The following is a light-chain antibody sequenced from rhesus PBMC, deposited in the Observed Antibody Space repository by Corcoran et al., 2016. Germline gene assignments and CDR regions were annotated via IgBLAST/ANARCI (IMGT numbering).Light chain of an antibody. CDR1: SSDVGGYNY. CDR3: CSYPTRSTFI. V-gene: IGLV2S7*01. J-gene: IGLJ1*01. CDR2: GVC. Sequence: QAAPTQPPSVSGSPGQSVNISCTGTSSDVGGYNYVSWYQQHPGKAPKLMIDGVCKRPSGVSDRFSGSKSGNTASLTISGLQAEDEADYYCCSYPTRSTFIFGAGTRLTVL.